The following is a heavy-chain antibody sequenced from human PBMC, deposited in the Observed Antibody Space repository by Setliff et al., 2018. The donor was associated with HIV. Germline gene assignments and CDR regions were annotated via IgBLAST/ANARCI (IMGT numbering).Heavy chain of an antibody. CDR2: LNPTSGNT. CDR1: GYTFTSLD. D-gene: IGHD2-15*01. V-gene: IGHV1-8*01. CDR3: ARGAPGRSCSGGSCSYFDY. Sequence: ASVKVSCKASGYTFTSLDINWVRQATGQGPEWMSWLNPTSGNTGSAQRFQGRVTMTRNTSISIAYMELSNLRSEDTAVYYCARGAPGRSCSGGSCSYFDYRGQGTLVTVSS. J-gene: IGHJ4*02.